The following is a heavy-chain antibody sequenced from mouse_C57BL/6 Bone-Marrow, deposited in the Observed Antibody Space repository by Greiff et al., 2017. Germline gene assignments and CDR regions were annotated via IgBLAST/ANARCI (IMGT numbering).Heavy chain of an antibody. CDR3: ARWRRLRAWFAD. V-gene: IGHV1-64*01. J-gene: IGHJ3*01. D-gene: IGHD2-4*01. CDR2: IHPNSGST. Sequence: VQLQQPVAELVRPGASVKLSCKASGYTFTNSWMHWVKQRPGQGLEWIGMIHPNSGSTNYTAKFKSKATLTVDTSSSTAYMQLSSLTSEDTAVYYCARWRRLRAWFADWGKGTLVTVSA. CDR1: GYTFTNSW.